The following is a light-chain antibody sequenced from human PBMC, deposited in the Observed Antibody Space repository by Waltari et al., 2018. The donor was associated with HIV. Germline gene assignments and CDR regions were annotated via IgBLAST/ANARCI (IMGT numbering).Light chain of an antibody. CDR1: SSDGGGDTY. CDR2: EVR. V-gene: IGLV2-8*01. J-gene: IGLJ1*01. CDR3: CSYSSNNNGDV. Sequence: QSALTQPPSASGSPGQSNTIPCTGPSSDGGGDTYVHWYKQPPGNPPTPIIHEVRNRPSGVPYRFSGSKSGNSASLTVSGLQAEDEADYYCCSYSSNNNGDVFGTGTKVTVL.